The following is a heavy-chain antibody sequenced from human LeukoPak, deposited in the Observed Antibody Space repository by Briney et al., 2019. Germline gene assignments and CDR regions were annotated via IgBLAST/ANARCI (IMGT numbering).Heavy chain of an antibody. V-gene: IGHV3-23*01. J-gene: IGHJ4*02. Sequence: GGSLGLSCAASGFTFSNYAMSWVRQAPGKGLEWVSAISSSGGSTYYADSVKGRFTISRDNSKNTLYLQMNSLRAEDTAVYYCAKDLGYCSSTSCYFDYWGQGTLVTVSS. D-gene: IGHD2-2*01. CDR2: ISSSGGST. CDR1: GFTFSNYA. CDR3: AKDLGYCSSTSCYFDY.